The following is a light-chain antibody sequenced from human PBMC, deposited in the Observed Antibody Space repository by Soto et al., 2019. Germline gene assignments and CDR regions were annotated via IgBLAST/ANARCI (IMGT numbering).Light chain of an antibody. V-gene: IGLV3-21*02. J-gene: IGLJ1*01. CDR2: DNS. CDR3: QVWESGSENYV. Sequence: SYELTQPPSVSVPPGQTATITCGGNNIGSEPVHWYRQKPGQAPVLVVYDNSDRPSGIPERLSGSKSGSTATLTISRVEAGDEADYYCQVWESGSENYVFGAGTQVTVL. CDR1: NIGSEP.